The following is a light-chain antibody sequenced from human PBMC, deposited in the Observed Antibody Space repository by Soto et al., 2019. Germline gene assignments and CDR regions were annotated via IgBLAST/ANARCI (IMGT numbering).Light chain of an antibody. CDR3: QHYHSQSIT. Sequence: DILLIQSPATLSASVGDRITITCRASENIFKFLAWYQQRSGSAPNLLIYAASDLEKGVPSRFSGSGSGTEFTLTIDNLQPNLSATFYCQHYHSQSITFG. J-gene: IGKJ5*01. CDR2: AAS. V-gene: IGKV1-5*01. CDR1: ENIFKF.